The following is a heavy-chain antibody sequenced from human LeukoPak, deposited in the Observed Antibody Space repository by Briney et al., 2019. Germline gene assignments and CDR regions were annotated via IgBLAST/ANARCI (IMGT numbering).Heavy chain of an antibody. CDR2: INPSGGST. Sequence: GASVKVSCKASGYTFTSYYMHWVRQAPGQGLEWMGIINPSGGSTSYAQKFQGRVTMTRDTSTSTVYMELSSLRSEDTAVYYCARDFGLITMIGDYYYMDVWGKGTTVTVSS. CDR3: ARDFGLITMIGDYYYMDV. CDR1: GYTFTSYY. V-gene: IGHV1-46*01. J-gene: IGHJ6*03. D-gene: IGHD3-22*01.